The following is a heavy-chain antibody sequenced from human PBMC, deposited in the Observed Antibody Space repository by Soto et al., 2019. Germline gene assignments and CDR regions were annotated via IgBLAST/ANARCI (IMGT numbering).Heavy chain of an antibody. D-gene: IGHD3-22*01. CDR3: AKDQGHYYDSSGYSYFDY. Sequence: GGSLRLSYAASGFTFSSYAMSWFRQAPGKGLEWVSAISGSGGSTYYADSVKGRFTISRDNSKNTLYLQMNSLRAEDTAVYYCAKDQGHYYDSSGYSYFDYWGQGTLVTVSS. CDR1: GFTFSSYA. J-gene: IGHJ4*02. CDR2: ISGSGGST. V-gene: IGHV3-23*01.